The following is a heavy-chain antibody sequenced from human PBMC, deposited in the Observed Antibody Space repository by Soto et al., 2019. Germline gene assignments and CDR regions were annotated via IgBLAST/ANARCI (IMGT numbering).Heavy chain of an antibody. CDR3: ATSSDWSPLLDY. D-gene: IGHD6-19*01. V-gene: IGHV1-2*02. CDR2: INNGGGT. J-gene: IGHJ4*02. Sequence: ASVKVSCKASRSTFTNFYLHWVRQAPGQRPEWMGWINNGGGTIYAQKFQGRLTMTRDTSITIAYMELSRLSSDDTAFYYCATSSDWSPLLDYWGQGTLVTVSS. CDR1: RSTFTNFY.